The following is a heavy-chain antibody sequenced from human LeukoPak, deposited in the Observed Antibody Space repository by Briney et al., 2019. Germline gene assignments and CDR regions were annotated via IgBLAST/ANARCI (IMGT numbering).Heavy chain of an antibody. Sequence: PSETLSLTCTVSGGSINSYYWSWIRQPPGKGLEWIGYIYYSGSTNYNPSLKSRVTISVDTSKNQFSLKLSSVTAADTAVYYCARGSGSYRGSFDYWGQGTLVTVSS. J-gene: IGHJ4*02. CDR2: IYYSGST. D-gene: IGHD1-26*01. V-gene: IGHV4-59*01. CDR3: ARGSGSYRGSFDY. CDR1: GGSINSYY.